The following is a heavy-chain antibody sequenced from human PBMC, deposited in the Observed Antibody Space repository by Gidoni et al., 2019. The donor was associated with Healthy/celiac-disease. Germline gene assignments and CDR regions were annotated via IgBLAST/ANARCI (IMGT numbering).Heavy chain of an antibody. CDR2: IYYSGST. CDR3: ARRGGDHYYDSSGYYDH. J-gene: IGHJ5*02. CDR1: GGSISSSSSY. Sequence: QLQLQESGLGLVKPSETLSLTCTVSGGSISSSSSYWGWIRQPPGQGLEWIGSIYYSGSTYYNPSLKSRVTISVDTSKNQFSLKRSSVTAADTAVYYCARRGGDHYYDSSGYYDHWGQGTLVTVSS. V-gene: IGHV4-39*01. D-gene: IGHD3-22*01.